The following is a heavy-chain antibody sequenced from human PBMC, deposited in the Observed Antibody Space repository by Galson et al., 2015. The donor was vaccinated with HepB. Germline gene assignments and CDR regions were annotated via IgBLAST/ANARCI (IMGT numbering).Heavy chain of an antibody. J-gene: IGHJ4*02. Sequence: SLRLSCAASGFTFSSYAMSWVRQAPGKGLEWVSVISDSGGGTYYADSVKGRFTISRDNSKNTLYLQMNSLRAEDTDVYFCAKGYGGNWGYFDNWGQGTLVSVSS. CDR1: GFTFSSYA. CDR3: AKGYGGNWGYFDN. V-gene: IGHV3-23*01. D-gene: IGHD4-23*01. CDR2: ISDSGGGT.